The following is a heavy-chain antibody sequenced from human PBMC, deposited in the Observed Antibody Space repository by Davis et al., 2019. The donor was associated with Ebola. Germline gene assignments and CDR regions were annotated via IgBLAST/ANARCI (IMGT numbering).Heavy chain of an antibody. D-gene: IGHD6-13*01. J-gene: IGHJ4*02. CDR3: ARDFWYSPD. V-gene: IGHV3-7*01. CDR2: IKQDGSEK. CDR1: GFTFGDYA. Sequence: GESLKISCTTSGFTFGDYAMTWVRQAPGKGLEWVANIKQDGSEKYYVDSVKGRFTISRDNAKNLLYLQMNSLRAEDTAVYYCARDFWYSPDWGQGTLVTVSS.